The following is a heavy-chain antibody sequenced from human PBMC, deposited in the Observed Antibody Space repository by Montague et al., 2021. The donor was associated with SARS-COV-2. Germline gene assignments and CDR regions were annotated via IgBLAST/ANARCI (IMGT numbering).Heavy chain of an antibody. Sequence: SETLSLTCAVNGGSFSGYYWSWIRQPPGKGLEWIGEINHSGSTNYNPSLKSRVTISVDTSKNQFSLKLSSVTAADTAVYYCARGHYSSSWYGIRYYFDYWGQGTLVTVSS. J-gene: IGHJ4*02. CDR2: INHSGST. CDR3: ARGHYSSSWYGIRYYFDY. V-gene: IGHV4-34*01. CDR1: GGSFSGYY. D-gene: IGHD6-13*01.